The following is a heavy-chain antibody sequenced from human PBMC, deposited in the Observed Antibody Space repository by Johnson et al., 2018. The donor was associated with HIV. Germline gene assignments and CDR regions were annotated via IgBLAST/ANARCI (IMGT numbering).Heavy chain of an antibody. J-gene: IGHJ3*02. Sequence: VQLVESGGGLIQPGGSLRLSCAASGFTVSSNYMSWVRQAPGKGLEWVSVIYSGGRTYYADSVKGRFTISRDNSKNTLYLQMNSLRAEDTAVYYCAREDLYVAWPDAFDIWGQGTMVTVSS. CDR2: IYSGGRT. V-gene: IGHV3-53*01. D-gene: IGHD5/OR15-5a*01. CDR1: GFTVSSNY. CDR3: AREDLYVAWPDAFDI.